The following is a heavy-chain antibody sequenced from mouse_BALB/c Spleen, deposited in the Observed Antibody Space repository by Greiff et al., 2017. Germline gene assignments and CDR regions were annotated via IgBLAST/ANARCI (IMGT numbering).Heavy chain of an antibody. Sequence: EVMLVESGGGLVQPGGSLKLSCAASGFTFSSYGMSWVRQTPDKRLELVATINSNGGSTYYPDSVKGRFTISRDNAKNTLYLQMSSLKSEDTAMYYCAREGYYGNYAWFAYWGQGTLVTVSA. V-gene: IGHV5-6-3*01. D-gene: IGHD2-1*01. J-gene: IGHJ3*01. CDR2: INSNGGST. CDR1: GFTFSSYG. CDR3: AREGYYGNYAWFAY.